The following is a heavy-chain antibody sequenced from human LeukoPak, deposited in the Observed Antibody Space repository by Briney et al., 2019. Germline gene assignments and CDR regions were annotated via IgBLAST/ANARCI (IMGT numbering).Heavy chain of an antibody. V-gene: IGHV3-48*01. CDR2: ISSGSSTT. J-gene: IGHJ4*02. D-gene: IGHD5-24*01. Sequence: AGSLRLSCAASGFTFSSYSMNWVRPAPGKGLEWVSYISSGSSTTYYADSVKGRFTISRDNSKNTLFLKMSSLGAEDTAVSYCARGYNTAVKNFYYWGQGTLVTVSS. CDR3: ARGYNTAVKNFYY. CDR1: GFTFSSYS.